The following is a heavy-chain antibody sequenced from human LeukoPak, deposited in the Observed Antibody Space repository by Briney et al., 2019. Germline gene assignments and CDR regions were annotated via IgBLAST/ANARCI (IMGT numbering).Heavy chain of an antibody. J-gene: IGHJ4*02. V-gene: IGHV3-48*04. CDR2: ISRGSHTI. D-gene: IGHD1-1*01. CDR1: GFSFCGYS. Sequence: GGSLRLSCAASGFSFCGYSMNWGRQPPGQGLEWISYISRGSHTIYYADSVRGRFTISRYDAKNSLYLQMNSLRAEDTGIYYCSRETTSGYWGQGTLVTVSS. CDR3: SRETTSGY.